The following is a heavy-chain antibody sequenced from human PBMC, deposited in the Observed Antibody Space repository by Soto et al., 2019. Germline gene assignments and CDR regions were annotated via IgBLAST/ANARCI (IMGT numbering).Heavy chain of an antibody. CDR2: ISWNSGSI. Sequence: DVQLVESGGGLVQPGRSLRLSCAASGFTFDDYAMHWVRQAPGKGLEWVSGISWNSGSIGYADSVKGRFTISRDNAKNSLYLQMNSLRAEDTALYYCAKDIAAQYYYGTDVWGQGTTVTVSS. V-gene: IGHV3-9*01. CDR3: AKDIAAQYYYGTDV. CDR1: GFTFDDYA. J-gene: IGHJ6*02. D-gene: IGHD6-13*01.